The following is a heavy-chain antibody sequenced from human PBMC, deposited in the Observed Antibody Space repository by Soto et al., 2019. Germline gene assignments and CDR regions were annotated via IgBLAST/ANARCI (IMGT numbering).Heavy chain of an antibody. Sequence: QVQVVESGGGVVQSGRSLRLSCEASGFPFGSNGMHWVRQAPGKGLEWVAFIWYDGSHKDYADSVRGRFTISKDDSKNTLYLEMDNLRGEDTAIYYCARDVAATGAARWLDPWGQGTLVSVSS. V-gene: IGHV3-33*01. CDR3: ARDVAATGAARWLDP. CDR1: GFPFGSNG. D-gene: IGHD6-13*01. CDR2: IWYDGSHK. J-gene: IGHJ5*02.